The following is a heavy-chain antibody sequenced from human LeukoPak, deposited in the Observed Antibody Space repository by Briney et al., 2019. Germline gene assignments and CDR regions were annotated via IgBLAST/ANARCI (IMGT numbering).Heavy chain of an antibody. D-gene: IGHD6-19*01. Sequence: PSETLSLPCTVSGGSISNNYWSWIRQPPGKGLEWIGYIYYSGSTNYNPSLKSRVTISVDTSKNQFSLKLSSVTTADTAVYYCARGISDFQHWGQGTLVTVSS. V-gene: IGHV4-59*01. J-gene: IGHJ1*01. CDR2: IYYSGST. CDR1: GGSISNNY. CDR3: ARGISDFQH.